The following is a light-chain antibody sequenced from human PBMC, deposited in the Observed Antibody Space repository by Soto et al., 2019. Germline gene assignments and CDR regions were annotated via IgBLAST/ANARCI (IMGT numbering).Light chain of an antibody. Sequence: QSVLTQPASVSGSPGQSITISCTGTSTDVGGHYYVSWYQQHPSKAPKLIIYDVTDRPSGVSHRFSGSKSGNTASLTISGLQAEDEADYYCTSYTSTNSYVAVGGGTKLTVL. CDR3: TSYTSTNSYVA. V-gene: IGLV2-14*03. CDR2: DVT. J-gene: IGLJ2*01. CDR1: STDVGGHYY.